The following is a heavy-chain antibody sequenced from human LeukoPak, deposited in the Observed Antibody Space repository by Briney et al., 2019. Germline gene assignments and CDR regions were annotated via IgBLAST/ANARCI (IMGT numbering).Heavy chain of an antibody. CDR2: ISSSSSYI. V-gene: IGHV3-21*01. Sequence: PGGSLTLSCAASGFTFSSYSMNWVRQAPGKGLEWVSSISSSSSYIYYADSVKGRFTISRDNAKNSLYLQMNSLRAEDTAVYYCAREGYSYGPIDYWGQGTLVTVSS. CDR1: GFTFSSYS. J-gene: IGHJ4*02. CDR3: AREGYSYGPIDY. D-gene: IGHD5-18*01.